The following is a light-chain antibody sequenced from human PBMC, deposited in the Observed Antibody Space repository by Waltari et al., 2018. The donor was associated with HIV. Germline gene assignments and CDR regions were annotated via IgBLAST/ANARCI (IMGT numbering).Light chain of an antibody. J-gene: IGLJ2*01. V-gene: IGLV1-51*01. Sequence: QSVLTQPPAVSAAPGQKVTISCSGTTSNIGNNFVCWYQKLPGPAPKLLLFANQTRPSGVSDRFSASKSATSATLDTTGLHTGDEAEYYCGTWDTSLNAGVFGGGTKVSV. CDR3: GTWDTSLNAGV. CDR2: ANQ. CDR1: TSNIGNNF.